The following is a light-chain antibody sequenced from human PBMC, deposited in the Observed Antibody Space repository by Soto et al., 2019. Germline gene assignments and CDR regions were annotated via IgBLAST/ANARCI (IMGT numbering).Light chain of an antibody. V-gene: IGLV1-40*01. Sequence: QSVLTQPPSVSGAPGQRVTISCTGSSPTIGAGYDVHWYQQLPGTAPKLSIYGNSNRPSGVPDRFSGSKSGTSASLAITGLQAEDEADYYCQSYDSSLSGHVVFGGGTKLTVL. CDR2: GNS. CDR3: QSYDSSLSGHVV. J-gene: IGLJ2*01. CDR1: SPTIGAGYD.